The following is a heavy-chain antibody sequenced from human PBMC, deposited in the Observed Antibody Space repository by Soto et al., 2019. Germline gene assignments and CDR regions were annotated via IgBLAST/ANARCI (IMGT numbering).Heavy chain of an antibody. Sequence: SVKVSCNVSGSTFSSYAISWVRQAPGQGLERMGRIIPILGTANYAQKFQGRVTITSDESTSTFYMELSRLRSECMIFFFFSISKSMIVVASNGFDPWGQGTLVTVPA. CDR3: SISKSMIVVASNGFDP. D-gene: IGHD3-22*01. J-gene: IGHJ5*02. V-gene: IGHV1-69*13. CDR2: IIPILGTA. CDR1: GSTFSSYA.